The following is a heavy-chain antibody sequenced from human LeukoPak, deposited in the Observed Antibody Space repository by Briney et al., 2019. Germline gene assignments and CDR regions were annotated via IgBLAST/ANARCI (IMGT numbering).Heavy chain of an antibody. CDR3: ARGYSSSWNDY. J-gene: IGHJ4*02. D-gene: IGHD6-13*01. CDR2: VRNKANTYST. CDR1: GFIFSDHH. V-gene: IGHV3-72*01. Sequence: GGSLRLSCAASGFIFSDHHMDCVRQAPGKGLEWVGRVRNKANTYSTNYAASVKGRFSITRDDSMNSVYLQMNSLKTEDTAVYYCARGYSSSWNDYWGQGTLVTVSS.